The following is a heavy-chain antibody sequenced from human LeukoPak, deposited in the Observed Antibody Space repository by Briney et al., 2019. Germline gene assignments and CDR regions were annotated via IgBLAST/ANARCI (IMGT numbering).Heavy chain of an antibody. CDR3: ARHSTYGSGSYSFLAGPFDY. V-gene: IGHV4-59*08. CDR1: GGSISSYY. J-gene: IGHJ4*02. D-gene: IGHD3-10*01. Sequence: PSETLSLTCTVSGGSISSYYWSWIRQPPGKGLEWIGYIYYSGSTNYNPSLKSRVTISVDTSKNQFSLKLSSVTAADTAVYYCARHSTYGSGSYSFLAGPFDYWGQGTLVTVSS. CDR2: IYYSGST.